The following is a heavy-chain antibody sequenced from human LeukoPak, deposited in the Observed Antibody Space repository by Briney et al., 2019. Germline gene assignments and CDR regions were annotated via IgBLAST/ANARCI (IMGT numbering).Heavy chain of an antibody. CDR1: GFTFSGSW. CDR3: TRVIVAAPGYFDYFDF. D-gene: IGHD3-9*01. J-gene: IGHJ4*02. CDR2: IKGDGIET. V-gene: IGHV3-74*01. Sequence: PGGSLRLSCAASGFTFSGSWMHWVRQAPGKGLVWVSRIKGDGIETNYADSVKGRFTVSRDNAKNTLFLQMNSLRVEDTAVYYCTRVIVAAPGYFDYFDFWGQGALVTVSS.